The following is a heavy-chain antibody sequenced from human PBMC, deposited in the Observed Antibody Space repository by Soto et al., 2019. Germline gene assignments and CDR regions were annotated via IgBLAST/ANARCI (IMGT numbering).Heavy chain of an antibody. Sequence: QVQLVQSGAEVKKPGASVKVPCKVSGYTFTNYGISWVRQTPGQGLEWMGWLSAYNGNTNYAQKLQGRVTMTTDTSTSTAYMELRSLRSDDTAVYYCARDVGHYYDGSGFKIYFDYWGQGTLVTISS. J-gene: IGHJ4*02. V-gene: IGHV1-18*01. CDR3: ARDVGHYYDGSGFKIYFDY. CDR2: LSAYNGNT. D-gene: IGHD3-22*01. CDR1: GYTFTNYG.